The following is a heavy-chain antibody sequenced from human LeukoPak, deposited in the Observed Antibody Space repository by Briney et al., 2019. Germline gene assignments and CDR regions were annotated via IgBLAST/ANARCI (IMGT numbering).Heavy chain of an antibody. CDR2: IKQDGSEK. Sequence: GGSLRLSCAGSGFTFRSYWMHWVRQAPGKGLEWVANIKQDGSEKYYVDSVKGRFTISRDNANDSVYLQMNSLRAEDAAVYYCARRYFDWFLGAGGSLDVWGQGTMVTVSS. CDR1: GFTFRSYW. D-gene: IGHD3-9*01. J-gene: IGHJ3*01. V-gene: IGHV3-7*01. CDR3: ARRYFDWFLGAGGSLDV.